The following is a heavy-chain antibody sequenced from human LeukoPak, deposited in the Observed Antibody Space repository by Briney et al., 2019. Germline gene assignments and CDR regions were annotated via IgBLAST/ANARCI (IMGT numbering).Heavy chain of an antibody. J-gene: IGHJ6*03. V-gene: IGHV4-34*01. D-gene: IGHD3-10*01. Sequence: SETLSLTCAVYGGSFSGYYWSWIRQPPGKGLEWIGEINHSGSTNYNPSLKSRVTISVDTSKNQFSLKLSSVTAADTAVYYCARGVSGSGSYIYHYYYYMDVWGKGTTVTVSS. CDR1: GGSFSGYY. CDR2: INHSGST. CDR3: ARGVSGSGSYIYHYYYYMDV.